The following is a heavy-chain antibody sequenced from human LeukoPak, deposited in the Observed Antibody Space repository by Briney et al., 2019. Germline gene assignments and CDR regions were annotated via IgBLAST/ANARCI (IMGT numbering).Heavy chain of an antibody. CDR2: IYYSGST. CDR1: GGSISSYY. CDR3: TRHRLAYCGGDCSGGIDY. Sequence: PSETLSLTCTVSGGSISSYYWSWIRQPPGKGLERIGYIYYSGSTNYNPSLKSRVTISVDTSKNQFSLKLSSVTAADTAVYYCTRHRLAYCGGDCSGGIDYWGQGTLVTVSS. D-gene: IGHD2-21*02. V-gene: IGHV4-59*08. J-gene: IGHJ4*02.